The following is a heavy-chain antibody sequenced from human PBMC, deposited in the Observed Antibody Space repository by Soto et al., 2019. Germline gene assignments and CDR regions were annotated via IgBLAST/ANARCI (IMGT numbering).Heavy chain of an antibody. CDR2: IYHGST. CDR1: GGSISSGGYS. J-gene: IGHJ4*02. Sequence: LQLQESGSGLVKPSQTLSLTCAVSGGSISSGGYSWSWIRQPPGKGLAWIGYIYHGSTYYNPSPKSRVTISGDRSKNQFSLKLSSVTAADTAVYYCARAGGWGAVAVDYWGQGTLVTVSS. V-gene: IGHV4-30-2*01. CDR3: ARAGGWGAVAVDY. D-gene: IGHD6-19*01.